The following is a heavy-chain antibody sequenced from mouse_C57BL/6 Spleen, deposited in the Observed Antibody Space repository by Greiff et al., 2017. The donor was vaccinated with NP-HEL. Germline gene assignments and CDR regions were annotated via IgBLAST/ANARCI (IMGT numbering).Heavy chain of an antibody. CDR1: GFTFSSYA. V-gene: IGHV5-4*01. CDR2: ISDGGSYT. Sequence: DVHLVESGGGLVKPGGSLKLSCAASGFTFSSYAMSWVRQTPEKRLEWVATISDGGSYTYYPDNVKGRFTISRDNAKNNLYLQMSHLKSEDTAMYYCARGPDGYCEGYAMDYWGQGTSVTVSS. J-gene: IGHJ4*01. CDR3: ARGPDGYCEGYAMDY. D-gene: IGHD2-3*01.